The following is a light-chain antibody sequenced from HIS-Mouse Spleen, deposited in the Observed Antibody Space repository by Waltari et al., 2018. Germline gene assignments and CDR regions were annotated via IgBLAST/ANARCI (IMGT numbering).Light chain of an antibody. J-gene: IGLJ2*01. CDR1: ALPTQY. CDR2: EDS. CDR3: YSTDSSGNHRV. V-gene: IGLV3-10*01. Sequence: SYELTQPPSVSVSPGQTARNTCSGDALPTQYDYWYQQKSGQAPVLVIYEDSTRPSGIPERFSGSSSGTMATLTISGAQVEDEADYYCYSTDSSGNHRVFGGGTKLTVL.